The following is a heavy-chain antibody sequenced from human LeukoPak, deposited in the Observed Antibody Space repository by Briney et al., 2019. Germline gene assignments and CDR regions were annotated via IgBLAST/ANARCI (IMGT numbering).Heavy chain of an antibody. CDR3: ARDPGQWEGGPFDP. CDR1: GGSISSSSYY. D-gene: IGHD1-26*01. J-gene: IGHJ5*02. CDR2: IYYSGST. V-gene: IGHV4-39*02. Sequence: PSETLSLTCTVSGGSISSSSYYWGWIRQPPGKGLEWIGSIYYSGSTYYNPSLKSRVTISVDTSKNQFSLKLSSVTAADTAVYYCARDPGQWEGGPFDPWGQGTLVTVSS.